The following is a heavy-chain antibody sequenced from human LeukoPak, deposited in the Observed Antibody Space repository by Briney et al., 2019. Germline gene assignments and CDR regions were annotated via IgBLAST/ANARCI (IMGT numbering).Heavy chain of an antibody. Sequence: ASVKVSCKASGYTFTDYYMHWVRQAPGQGLEWMGWINPNSGGTNYAQKFQGRVTMTRDTSISTAYMELSRLRSDDTAVYYCARLDDSSGYYYGGDYWGQGTLVTVSS. J-gene: IGHJ4*02. CDR2: INPNSGGT. V-gene: IGHV1-2*02. D-gene: IGHD3-22*01. CDR3: ARLDDSSGYYYGGDY. CDR1: GYTFTDYY.